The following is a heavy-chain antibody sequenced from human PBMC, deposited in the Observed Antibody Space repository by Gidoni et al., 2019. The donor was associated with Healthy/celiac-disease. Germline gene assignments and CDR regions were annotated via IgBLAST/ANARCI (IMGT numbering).Heavy chain of an antibody. V-gene: IGHV5-10-1*01. J-gene: IGHJ4*02. CDR3: ARLGIAVADFDY. Sequence: GHVTISADKSISTAYLQWSSLKASDTAMYYCARLGIAVADFDYWGQGTLVTVSS. D-gene: IGHD6-19*01.